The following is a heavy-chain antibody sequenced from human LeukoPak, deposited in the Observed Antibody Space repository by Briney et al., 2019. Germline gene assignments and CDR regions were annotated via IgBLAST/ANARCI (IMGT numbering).Heavy chain of an antibody. J-gene: IGHJ4*02. CDR2: IYYSGST. V-gene: IGHV4-59*08. Sequence: SETLSLTCTVSGGSISSYYWSWIRQPPGKGLEWIGYIYYSGSTNYNPSLKSRVTISVDTSKNQFSLKLSSVTAADTAVYYCARVQAWSGYSDYWGQGTLVTVSS. D-gene: IGHD3-3*01. CDR1: GGSISSYY. CDR3: ARVQAWSGYSDY.